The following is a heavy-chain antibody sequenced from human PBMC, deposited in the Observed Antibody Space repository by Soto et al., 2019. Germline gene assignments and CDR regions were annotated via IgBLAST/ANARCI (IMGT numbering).Heavy chain of an antibody. CDR1: GGSISVYY. CDR3: ASQHYYDSSGYYVVY. J-gene: IGHJ4*02. V-gene: IGHV4-4*08. Sequence: SETLSLTCTISGGSISVYYWSWVRQSPGKGLEWLAFIYNSGSAYYNPSLKSRVTISVDTSKNQFSLKLTSVTAADTAVYYCASQHYYDSSGYYVVYWGQGTLVTVSS. D-gene: IGHD3-22*01. CDR2: IYNSGSA.